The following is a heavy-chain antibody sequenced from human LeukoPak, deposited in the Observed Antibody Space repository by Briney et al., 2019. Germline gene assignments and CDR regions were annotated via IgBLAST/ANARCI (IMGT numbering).Heavy chain of an antibody. CDR3: AKGGSYRSQPYFDY. V-gene: IGHV3-23*01. CDR1: GFTFSSYG. D-gene: IGHD3-16*02. CDR2: ISDSGGYT. Sequence: GGTLRLSCAASGFTFSSYGMSWVRQAPGKGLEWVSSISDSGGYTFYADSVKGRFTISRDNSKNTVYLQMNSLRAEDTAVYYCAKGGSYRSQPYFDYWGQGTPVTVSS. J-gene: IGHJ4*02.